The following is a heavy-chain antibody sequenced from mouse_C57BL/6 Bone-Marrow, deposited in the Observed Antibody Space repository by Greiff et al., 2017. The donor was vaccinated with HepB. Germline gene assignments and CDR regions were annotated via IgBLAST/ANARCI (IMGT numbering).Heavy chain of an antibody. J-gene: IGHJ4*01. D-gene: IGHD1-1*01. CDR1: GYTFTSYG. CDR3: ARGYYGSSYYYAMDD. V-gene: IGHV1-81*01. Sequence: QVQLQQSGAELARPGASVKLSCKASGYTFTSYGISWVKQRPGQGLEWIGEIYPRSGNTYYNEKFKGKATLTADKSSSTAYMELRSLTSEDSAVYVCARGYYGSSYYYAMDDWGQGTSVTVAS. CDR2: IYPRSGNT.